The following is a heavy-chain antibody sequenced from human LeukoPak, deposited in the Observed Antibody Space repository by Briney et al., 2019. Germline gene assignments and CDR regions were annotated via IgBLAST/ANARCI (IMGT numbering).Heavy chain of an antibody. V-gene: IGHV3-7*01. Sequence: PGGSLRLSCAASGFSISDYWMNWVRLVPGKGLEWVANINEDGTIQDYVASVRGRFTISRNNAKNSLYLQMNSLGAEDTAVYYCASRESSMARSHWGHGTLVTVFS. J-gene: IGHJ4*01. D-gene: IGHD3-10*01. CDR1: GFSISDYW. CDR2: INEDGTIQ. CDR3: ASRESSMARSH.